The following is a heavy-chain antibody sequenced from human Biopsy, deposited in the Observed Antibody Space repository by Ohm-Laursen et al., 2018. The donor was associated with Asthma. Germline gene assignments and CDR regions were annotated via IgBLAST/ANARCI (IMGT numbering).Heavy chain of an antibody. CDR2: VYYSGST. D-gene: IGHD2-21*02. V-gene: IGHV4-59*01. Sequence: GTLSLTCAVSGGSINNFYWSWIRQPPGKGLESIGHVYYSGSTNYNPSLKSRVTISIDASKNQFSLKLTSVTAADTAVYYCARGVDRVTGLLDHFDSWGQVTLVTISS. CDR3: ARGVDRVTGLLDHFDS. CDR1: GGSINNFY. J-gene: IGHJ4*02.